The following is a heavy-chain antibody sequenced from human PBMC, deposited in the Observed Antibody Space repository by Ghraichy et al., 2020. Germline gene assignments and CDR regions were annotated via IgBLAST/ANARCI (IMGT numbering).Heavy chain of an antibody. Sequence: ASVKVSCKASGYTFTSYGISWVRQAPGQGLEWMGWISAYNGNTNYAQKLQGRVTMTTDTSTSTAYMELRSLRSDDTAVYYCARDLGYCSSTSCQSYYYYGMDVWGQGTTVTVSS. D-gene: IGHD2-2*01. CDR2: ISAYNGNT. CDR3: ARDLGYCSSTSCQSYYYYGMDV. V-gene: IGHV1-18*01. CDR1: GYTFTSYG. J-gene: IGHJ6*02.